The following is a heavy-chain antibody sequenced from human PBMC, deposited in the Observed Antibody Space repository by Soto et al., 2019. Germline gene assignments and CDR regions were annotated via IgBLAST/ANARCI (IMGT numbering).Heavy chain of an antibody. CDR1: GYTFTSYG. D-gene: IGHD3-22*01. CDR2: INAGNGNT. J-gene: IGHJ5*02. Sequence: GASVKVSCKAFGYTFTSYGMHWVRQAPGQRLEWMGWINAGNGNTKYSQKFQGRVTITRDTSASTAYMELNSLRSEDTAVYYCARVMYYYDSSAFDPWGQGTLVTVSS. V-gene: IGHV1-3*01. CDR3: ARVMYYYDSSAFDP.